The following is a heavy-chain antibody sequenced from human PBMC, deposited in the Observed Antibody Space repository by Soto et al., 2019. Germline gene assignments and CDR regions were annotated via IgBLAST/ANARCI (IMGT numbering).Heavy chain of an antibody. CDR2: MYYSGSS. V-gene: IGHV4-39*01. J-gene: IGHJ4*02. CDR1: GGSIGSRTFW. CDR3: ARHPRDDYNYGGSGIFDY. D-gene: IGHD4-4*01. Sequence: QLQLQESGPGLVKPSETLSLTCSVSGGSIGSRTFWWAWIRQPPGKGLEWIGDMYYSGSSYSSPSLKSRVTLSVDTSKNQLSLKLNSVTAADTAVYYCARHPRDDYNYGGSGIFDYWGQGTLVTVSS.